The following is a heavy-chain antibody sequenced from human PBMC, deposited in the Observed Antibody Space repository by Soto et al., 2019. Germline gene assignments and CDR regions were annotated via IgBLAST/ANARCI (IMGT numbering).Heavy chain of an antibody. CDR3: ARGGSLLWFGEALGPNY. CDR2: ISYDGSNK. Sequence: QVQLVESGGGVVQPGRSLRLSCAASGFTFSSYAMHWVRQAPGKGLEWVAVISYDGSNKYYADSVKGRFTISRDNSKNTLYLQMNSLRAEDTAVYYCARGGSLLWFGEALGPNYWGQGTLVTVSS. CDR1: GFTFSSYA. V-gene: IGHV3-30-3*01. D-gene: IGHD3-10*01. J-gene: IGHJ4*02.